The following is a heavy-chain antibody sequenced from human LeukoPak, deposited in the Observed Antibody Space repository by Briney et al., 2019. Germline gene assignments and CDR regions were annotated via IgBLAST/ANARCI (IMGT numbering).Heavy chain of an antibody. CDR1: GFTFSIYA. CDR3: AKADATTVTIWDYYYYMDV. Sequence: GGSLRLSCAASGFTFSIYAMSWVRQAPGKGLEWVSAISGSGGSTYYADSVKGRFTISRDNSKNTLYLQMNSLRAEDTAVYYCAKADATTVTIWDYYYYMDVWGKGTTVTISS. CDR2: ISGSGGST. D-gene: IGHD4-17*01. J-gene: IGHJ6*03. V-gene: IGHV3-23*01.